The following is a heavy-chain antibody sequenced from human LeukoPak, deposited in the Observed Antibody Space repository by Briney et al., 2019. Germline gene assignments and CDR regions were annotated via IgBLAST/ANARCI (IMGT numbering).Heavy chain of an antibody. CDR3: AKDENSMIVVVHFDY. D-gene: IGHD3-22*01. CDR2: ISGSGGST. CDR1: GFTFDDYA. Sequence: GGSLRLSCAASGFTFDDYAMHWVRQAPGKGLEWVSAISGSGGSTYYADSVKGRFTISRDNSKNTLYLQMNSLRAEDTAVYYCAKDENSMIVVVHFDYWGQGTLVTVSS. J-gene: IGHJ4*02. V-gene: IGHV3-23*01.